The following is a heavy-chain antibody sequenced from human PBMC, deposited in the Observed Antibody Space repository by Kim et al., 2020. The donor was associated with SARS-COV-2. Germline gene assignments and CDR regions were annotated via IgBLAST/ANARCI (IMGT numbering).Heavy chain of an antibody. J-gene: IGHJ4*02. V-gene: IGHV4-4*07. CDR2: TSGNI. CDR3: ARGDAGY. D-gene: IGHD1-1*01. Sequence: TSGNIHYNPSLKSRVTLSVDTSKNQFSLKVTSLTAADTAVYYCARGDAGYWGQGTLVTVSS.